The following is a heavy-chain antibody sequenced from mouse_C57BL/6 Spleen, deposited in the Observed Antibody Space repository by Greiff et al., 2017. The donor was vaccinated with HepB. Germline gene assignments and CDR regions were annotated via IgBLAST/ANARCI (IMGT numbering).Heavy chain of an antibody. CDR2: IDPETGGT. D-gene: IGHD2-4*01. CDR3: TNYDSAWFAY. V-gene: IGHV1-15*01. J-gene: IGHJ3*01. CDR1: GYTFTDYE. Sequence: QVQLQQSGAELVRPGASVTLSCKASGYTFTDYEMHWVKQTPGHGLEWIGAIDPETGGTAYNQKFKGKAILTADKSSSTAYMELRSLTSEDSAVYYCTNYDSAWFAYWGQGTLVTVSA.